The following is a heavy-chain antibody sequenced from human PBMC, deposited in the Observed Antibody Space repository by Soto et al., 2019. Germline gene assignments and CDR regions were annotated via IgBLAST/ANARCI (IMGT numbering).Heavy chain of an antibody. CDR1: GIPVSSNY. V-gene: IGHV3-53*04. CDR3: ARDGPYYYASRMDV. J-gene: IGHJ6*02. CDR2: LHSGGDT. Sequence: EVQLVESGGGLVQPGGSLRLSCVASGIPVSSNYMTWVRQAPGKGLEWVSVLHSGGDTYYANSVKGRFTISRHDSTNKVFLQMNSLTAEATAVYYCARDGPYYYASRMDVWGQGTTVTVSS. D-gene: IGHD3-10*01.